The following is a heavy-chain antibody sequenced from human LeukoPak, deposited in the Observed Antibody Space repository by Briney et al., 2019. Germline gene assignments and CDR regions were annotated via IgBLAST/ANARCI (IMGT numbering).Heavy chain of an antibody. CDR2: IVGSSST. J-gene: IGHJ4*02. D-gene: IGHD6-13*01. V-gene: IGHV3-21*01. Sequence: GGSLRLSCAASGFTFSNFAMTWVRQAPGKGLEWVSSIVGSSSTYYADSLKGRFTISRDNAENSLYLRMNSLRAEDTAVYYCARIGAGSSRDYWGQGTLVTVSS. CDR1: GFTFSNFA. CDR3: ARIGAGSSRDY.